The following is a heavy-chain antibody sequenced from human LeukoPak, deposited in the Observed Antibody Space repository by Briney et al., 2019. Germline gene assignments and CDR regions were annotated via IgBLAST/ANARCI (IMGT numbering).Heavy chain of an antibody. CDR1: GFAFSNHN. Sequence: PGESLRLSCVASGFAFSNHNMDWVRQAPGKGLEWVSYISSSGSTIYYADSVKGRFTISRDNAKNSLYLQMNSLRAEDTAVYYCARGGLRSDNYYYYMDVWGKGTTVTISS. CDR3: ARGGLRSDNYYYYMDV. CDR2: ISSSGSTI. J-gene: IGHJ6*03. V-gene: IGHV3-48*03. D-gene: IGHD3-3*01.